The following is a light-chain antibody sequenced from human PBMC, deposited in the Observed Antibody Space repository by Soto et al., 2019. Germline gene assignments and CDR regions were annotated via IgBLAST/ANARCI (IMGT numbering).Light chain of an antibody. J-gene: IGKJ1*01. CDR2: GAS. V-gene: IGKV3-20*01. Sequence: ESVLTQSPGTLSLSPGERATLSCRASQSVSSSFLAWYQLKPGQAPRLLIYGASGRATGIPDRFSGSGSGQDLTLTISGLGAEDIAVYYCQQYDSSPWTFGQGTKGEI. CDR1: QSVSSSF. CDR3: QQYDSSPWT.